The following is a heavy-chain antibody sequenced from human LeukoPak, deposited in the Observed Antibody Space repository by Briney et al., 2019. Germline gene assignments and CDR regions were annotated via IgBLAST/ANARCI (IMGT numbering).Heavy chain of an antibody. CDR1: GFTFSSYW. J-gene: IGHJ4*02. D-gene: IGHD6-19*01. V-gene: IGHV3-7*01. CDR3: ARAPWYSGWYFDY. Sequence: GGSLRLSCAASGFTFSSYWMSWVRQAPGKGLEWVANIKQDGSEKYYVDSVKGRFTISRDNAKNSLYLQMNSLRAEDTAVYYCARAPWYSGWYFDYWGQGTLVTVSS. CDR2: IKQDGSEK.